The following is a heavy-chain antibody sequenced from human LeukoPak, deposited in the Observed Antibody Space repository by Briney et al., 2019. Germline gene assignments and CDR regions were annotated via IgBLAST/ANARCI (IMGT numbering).Heavy chain of an antibody. CDR1: GGSVNSGSYY. V-gene: IGHV4-39*07. J-gene: IGHJ4*02. Sequence: PSETLSLTCTVSGGSVNSGSYYWSWIRQPPGKGLEWIGEINHSGSTNYNPSLKSRVTISVDTSKNQFSLKLSSVTAADTAVYYCARGRSFGSGYYFDYWGQGTLVTVSS. D-gene: IGHD3-10*01. CDR3: ARGRSFGSGYYFDY. CDR2: INHSGST.